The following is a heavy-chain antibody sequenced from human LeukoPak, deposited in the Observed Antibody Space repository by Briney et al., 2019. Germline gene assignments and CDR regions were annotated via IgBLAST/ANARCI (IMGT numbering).Heavy chain of an antibody. V-gene: IGHV3-33*01. CDR3: ARDYDSGSYIDY. J-gene: IGHJ4*02. CDR1: GFTFSSYG. Sequence: GGSLRLSCAASGFTFSSYGMHWVRQAPGKGLEWVAVIWYDGSNKYYADSVKGRFTISRDNSKNTLYLQMNSLRAEDTAVYYCARDYDSGSYIDYWGQGTLVTVSS. CDR2: IWYDGSNK. D-gene: IGHD1-26*01.